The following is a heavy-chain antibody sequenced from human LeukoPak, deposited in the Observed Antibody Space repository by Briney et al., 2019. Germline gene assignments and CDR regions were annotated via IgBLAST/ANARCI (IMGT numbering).Heavy chain of an antibody. CDR1: GFTFSNYA. CDR3: ANGGGVGVPAAMGNF. V-gene: IGHV3-23*01. CDR2: ISGSGGTT. D-gene: IGHD2-2*01. J-gene: IGHJ4*02. Sequence: GGSLRLSCAASGFTFSNYAMSWVRQAPGKGLEWVSTISGSGGTTYYADSVQGRFTISRDNSKNTLYLQMNSLRAEDTAVYYCANGGGVGVPAAMGNFWGQGTLVTVSS.